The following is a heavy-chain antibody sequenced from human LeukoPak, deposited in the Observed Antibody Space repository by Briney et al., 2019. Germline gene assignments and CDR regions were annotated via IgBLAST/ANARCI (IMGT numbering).Heavy chain of an antibody. V-gene: IGHV3-23*01. D-gene: IGHD6-19*01. CDR1: GFTFSSYA. CDR3: AKFSSSGWSRSTNK. J-gene: IGHJ4*02. Sequence: GGSLRLSCVASGFTFSSYAMGWVRQAPGKGLEWVSDISSSGGTTYYADSVKGRVTISRDNSKNTLYLQMNSLRPEDTAVYYCAKFSSSGWSRSTNKWGQGTLVTVSS. CDR2: ISSSGGTT.